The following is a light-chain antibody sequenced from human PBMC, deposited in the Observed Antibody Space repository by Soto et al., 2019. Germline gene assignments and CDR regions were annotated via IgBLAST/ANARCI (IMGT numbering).Light chain of an antibody. Sequence: QSALTQPASVSGSPGQPITISCTGSSGDFGSYNLVSWYQQHPGKAPKVIFYEGTKRPSGVSNRFSGSKSGNTASLTISGLQAEDEADYYCCSYGGSSAYVFGTGTKLTVL. CDR2: EGT. CDR3: CSYGGSSAYV. J-gene: IGLJ1*01. V-gene: IGLV2-23*01. CDR1: SGDFGSYNL.